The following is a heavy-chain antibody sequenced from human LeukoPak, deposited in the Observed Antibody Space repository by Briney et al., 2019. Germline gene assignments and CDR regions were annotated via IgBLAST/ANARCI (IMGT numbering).Heavy chain of an antibody. V-gene: IGHV4-30-4*01. D-gene: IGHD3-22*01. CDR3: VGNYYDSSGNLFPEYFQH. CDR2: IYYSGST. CDR1: GGSISNGDYY. J-gene: IGHJ1*01. Sequence: SQTLSLTCTVSGGSISNGDYYWRWIRQPPGKGLEWIGYIYYSGSTYYKPSLKSRVTISEDTSKNQFSLKLSSVTAADTAVYYCVGNYYDSSGNLFPEYFQHWGQGTLVTVSS.